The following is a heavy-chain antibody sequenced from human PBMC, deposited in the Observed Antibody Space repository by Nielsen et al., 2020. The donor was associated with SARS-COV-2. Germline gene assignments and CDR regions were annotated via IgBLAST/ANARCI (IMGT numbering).Heavy chain of an antibody. CDR2: ISWNSGSI. CDR1: GFTFDDYA. CDR3: AKMTSSWDDAFDI. V-gene: IGHV3-9*01. Sequence: GGSLRLSCAASGFTFDDYAMHWVRQAPGKGLEWVSGISWNSGSIGYADSVKGRFTISRDNAKNSLYLQMNSLRAEDTALYYCAKMTSSWDDAFDIWGQGKMVTVSS. D-gene: IGHD6-13*01. J-gene: IGHJ3*02.